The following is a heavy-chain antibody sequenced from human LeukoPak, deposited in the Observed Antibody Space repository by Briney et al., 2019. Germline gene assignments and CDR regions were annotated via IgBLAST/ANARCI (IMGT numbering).Heavy chain of an antibody. V-gene: IGHV4-59*01. CDR1: GGSISSYY. Sequence: SETLSLTCTVSGGSISSYYWGWIRQPPGKGLEWIGYIYYSGSTNYNPSLKSRVTISVDTSKNQFSLKLSSVTAADTAVYYCARGDYGDSRGWFDPWGQGTLVTVSS. CDR3: ARGDYGDSRGWFDP. J-gene: IGHJ5*02. CDR2: IYYSGST. D-gene: IGHD4-17*01.